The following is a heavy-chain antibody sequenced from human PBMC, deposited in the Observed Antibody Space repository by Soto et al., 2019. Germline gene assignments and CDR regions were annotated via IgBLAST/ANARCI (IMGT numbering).Heavy chain of an antibody. J-gene: IGHJ6*02. D-gene: IGHD2-2*01. CDR2: IWYDGSNK. Sequence: PGGSLRLSCAASGFTFSSYGMHWVRQAPGKGLERVAVIWYDGSNKYYADSVKGRSTISRGNSKNTLYLQMNSLRAEDTAVYYCARELPAVVPPSHGYGMDVWGQGTTVTVSS. CDR3: ARELPAVVPPSHGYGMDV. V-gene: IGHV3-33*01. CDR1: GFTFSSYG.